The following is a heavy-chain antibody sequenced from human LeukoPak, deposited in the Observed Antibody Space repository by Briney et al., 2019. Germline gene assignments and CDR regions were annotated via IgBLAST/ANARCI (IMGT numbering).Heavy chain of an antibody. CDR2: IKSKTDGGTT. Sequence: GGSLRLPCAASGFTFSNAWMSWVRQAPGKGLEWVGRIKSKTDGGTTDYAAPVKGRFTISRDDSKNTLYLQMNSLKTEGTAVYYCTTEGTDRYCSGGSCYLAIYWGQGTLVTVSS. D-gene: IGHD2-15*01. CDR1: GFTFSNAW. CDR3: TTEGTDRYCSGGSCYLAIY. J-gene: IGHJ4*02. V-gene: IGHV3-15*01.